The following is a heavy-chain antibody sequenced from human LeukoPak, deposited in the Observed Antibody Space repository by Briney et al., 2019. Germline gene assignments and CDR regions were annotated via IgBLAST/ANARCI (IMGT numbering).Heavy chain of an antibody. CDR3: ARDERYDSSGYPFDY. J-gene: IGHJ4*02. V-gene: IGHV1-8*01. CDR2: MNPNSGNT. D-gene: IGHD3-22*01. Sequence: ASVKVSCKASGYTFTSYGINWVRQAPGQGLEWMGWMNPNSGNTGYAQKFQGRVTMTRNTSISTAYMELSSLRSEDTAVYYCARDERYDSSGYPFDYWGQGTLVTVSS. CDR1: GYTFTSYG.